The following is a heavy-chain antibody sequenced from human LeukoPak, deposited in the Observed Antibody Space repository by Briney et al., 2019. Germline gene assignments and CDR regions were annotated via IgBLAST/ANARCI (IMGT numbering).Heavy chain of an antibody. V-gene: IGHV3-66*01. Sequence: GGSLRLSCAASGFTVSSNYMSWVRQAPGKGLEWVSVIYSGGSTYYADSVKGRFTISRDNSKNTLYLQMNSLRAEDTAVYYCARDNYYYGSGSPLGYWGQGTLVTVSS. CDR2: IYSGGST. CDR1: GFTVSSNY. D-gene: IGHD3-10*01. CDR3: ARDNYYYGSGSPLGY. J-gene: IGHJ4*02.